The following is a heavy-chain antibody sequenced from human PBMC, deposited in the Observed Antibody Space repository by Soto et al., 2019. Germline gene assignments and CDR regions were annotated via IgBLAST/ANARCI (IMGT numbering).Heavy chain of an antibody. CDR1: GFSFNTRGVG. Sequence: QITLKESGPTLMKPTQTLALTCTFSGFSFNTRGVGVAWIRQPPGKTLEGLAVIYWDGDRRYSPSLTDRLSITKDMSTMQVVLTLSNVGPVDTCPYYCAHLVPCPLSFADWGQGALVTVSS. D-gene: IGHD2-21*01. CDR3: AHLVPCPLSFAD. J-gene: IGHJ4*02. CDR2: IYWDGDR. V-gene: IGHV2-5*02.